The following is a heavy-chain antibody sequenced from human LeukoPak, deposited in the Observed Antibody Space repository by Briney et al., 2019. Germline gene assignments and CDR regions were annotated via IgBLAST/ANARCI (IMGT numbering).Heavy chain of an antibody. D-gene: IGHD3-3*01. CDR3: AKDYDFWSGYGYFDY. J-gene: IGHJ4*02. V-gene: IGHV3-30-3*01. CDR2: ISYDGSNK. CDR1: GFTFSSYA. Sequence: PGRSLRLSCAASGFTFSSYAMHWVRQAPGKGLEWVAVISYDGSNKYYADSVKGRFTISRVNSKNTLYLQMNSLRAEDTAVYYCAKDYDFWSGYGYFDYWGQGTLVTVSS.